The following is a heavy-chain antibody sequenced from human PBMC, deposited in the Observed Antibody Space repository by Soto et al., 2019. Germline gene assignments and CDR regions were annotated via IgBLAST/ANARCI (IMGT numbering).Heavy chain of an antibody. Sequence: QVQLQESGPGLVKPSETLSLTCTVSGGSISSYYWSWIRQPPGKGLEWIGYIYYSGSTNYNPSLNSRVTISVDTSKNQFSLKLSSVTAADTAVYYCAREGLTGTIGLYYYYGIDVWGQGTTVTVSS. CDR1: GGSISSYY. CDR2: IYYSGST. J-gene: IGHJ6*01. CDR3: AREGLTGTIGLYYYYGIDV. V-gene: IGHV4-59*01. D-gene: IGHD1-7*01.